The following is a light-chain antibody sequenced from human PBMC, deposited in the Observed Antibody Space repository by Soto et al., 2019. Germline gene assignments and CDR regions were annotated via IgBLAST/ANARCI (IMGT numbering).Light chain of an antibody. V-gene: IGLV1-44*01. CDR2: NNN. J-gene: IGLJ1*01. Sequence: QSVLTQPPSASGTPGQRVTISCSGGSSNIGTNAVSWYQQLPGTAPKLLIYNNNQRPSGVPDRFSGSKSGTSASLAISGLQSEDEADYYCAAWDDSLQGYVFGTGTKVTVL. CDR1: SSNIGTNA. CDR3: AAWDDSLQGYV.